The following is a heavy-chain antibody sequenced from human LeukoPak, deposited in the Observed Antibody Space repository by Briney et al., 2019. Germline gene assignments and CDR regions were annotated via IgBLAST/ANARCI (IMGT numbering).Heavy chain of an antibody. CDR1: GGSFSGYY. CDR3: ARRSSSLD. Sequence: SETLSLTCAVYGGSFSGYYWSWIRQPPGKGLEWIGEINHSGSTNYNPSLKSRVTISVDTSKNQFSLELSSVTAADTAVYYCARRSSSLDWGQGTMVTVSS. D-gene: IGHD6-6*01. CDR2: INHSGST. J-gene: IGHJ3*01. V-gene: IGHV4-34*01.